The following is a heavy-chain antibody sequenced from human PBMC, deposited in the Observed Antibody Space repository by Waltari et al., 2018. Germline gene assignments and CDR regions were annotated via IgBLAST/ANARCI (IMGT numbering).Heavy chain of an antibody. CDR2: ISYDGSNK. Sequence: QVQLVESGGGVVQPGRSLRLSCAASGFTFSSYAMHWVRQAPGKGLEWVAVISYDGSNKYYADSVKGRFTISRDNSKNTLDLQMNSLRAEDTAVYYCARIAMVQTGFDYWGQGTLVTVSS. CDR3: ARIAMVQTGFDY. D-gene: IGHD5-18*01. CDR1: GFTFSSYA. V-gene: IGHV3-30-3*01. J-gene: IGHJ4*02.